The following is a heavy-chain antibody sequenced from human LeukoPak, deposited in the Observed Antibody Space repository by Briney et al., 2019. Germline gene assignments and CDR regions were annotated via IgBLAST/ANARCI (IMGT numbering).Heavy chain of an antibody. D-gene: IGHD5-12*01. J-gene: IGHJ4*02. CDR1: GFTFSNAW. CDR3: TTDDSGYDYYFDY. V-gene: IGHV3-15*01. CDR2: IKSKTDGGTT. Sequence: GGSLRLSCAASGFTFSNAWMSWVRQAPGNGLEWVGRIKSKTDGGTTDYAAPVKGRFTISRDDSKNTLYLQMNSLKTKDTAVYYCTTDDSGYDYYFDYWGQGTLVTVSS.